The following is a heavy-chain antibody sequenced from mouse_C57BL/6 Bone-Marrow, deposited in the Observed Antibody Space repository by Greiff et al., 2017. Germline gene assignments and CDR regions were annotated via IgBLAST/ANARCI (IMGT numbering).Heavy chain of an antibody. CDR2: ISDGGSYT. V-gene: IGHV5-4*03. CDR1: GFTFSSYA. CDR3: ARGGFITTGGLYFDY. D-gene: IGHD1-1*01. Sequence: EVKLMESGGGLVKPGGSLKLSCAASGFTFSSYAMSWVRQTPEKRLEWVATISDGGSYTYYPDNVKGRFTISRDNAKNNLYLQMSHLKSEDTAMYDGARGGFITTGGLYFDYWGQGTTLTVSS. J-gene: IGHJ2*01.